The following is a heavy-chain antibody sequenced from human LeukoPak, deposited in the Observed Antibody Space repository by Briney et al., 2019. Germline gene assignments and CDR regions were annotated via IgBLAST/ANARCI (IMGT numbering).Heavy chain of an antibody. J-gene: IGHJ4*02. CDR1: GFTFDDYG. V-gene: IGHV3-20*04. CDR2: INWNGGST. D-gene: IGHD3-22*01. CDR3: ARVGPFYDSSGPIDY. Sequence: GGSLRLSCAASGFTFDDYGMSWVRQAPGKGLEWVSGINWNGGSTGYADSVKGRFTISRDNAKNSLYLQMNSLRAEDTALYYCARVGPFYDSSGPIDYWGQGTLVTVSS.